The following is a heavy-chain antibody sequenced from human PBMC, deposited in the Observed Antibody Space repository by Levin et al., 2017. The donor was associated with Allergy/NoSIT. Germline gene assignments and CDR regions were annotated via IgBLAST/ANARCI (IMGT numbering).Heavy chain of an antibody. CDR3: TRGVPYFGSGSHSDY. D-gene: IGHD3-10*01. CDR1: GFTFNNFW. CDR2: IKHDGSEK. V-gene: IGHV3-7*01. J-gene: IGHJ4*02. Sequence: HPGGSLRLSCAASGFTFNNFWMIWVRQAPGQGLEWVANIKHDGSEKNYVGSVKGRFTISRDSAENSLFLQMNSLRAEDTGVYYRTRGVPYFGSGSHSDYWGQGTLVSVSS.